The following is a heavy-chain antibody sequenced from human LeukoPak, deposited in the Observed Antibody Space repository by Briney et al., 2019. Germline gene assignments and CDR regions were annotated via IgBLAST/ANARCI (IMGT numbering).Heavy chain of an antibody. CDR1: GFTFSTHA. CDR3: ARALEQETVIALDS. J-gene: IGHJ4*02. CDR2: ICGSGGST. D-gene: IGHD2-21*02. V-gene: IGHV3-23*01. Sequence: PGGSLRLSCAASGFTFSTHAMSWVRQAPGKGLEWVSAICGSGGSTYYADSVKGRFTISRDNSKNTLYMQMNSLRAEDTSIYICARALEQETVIALDSWGQGTLVTVSS.